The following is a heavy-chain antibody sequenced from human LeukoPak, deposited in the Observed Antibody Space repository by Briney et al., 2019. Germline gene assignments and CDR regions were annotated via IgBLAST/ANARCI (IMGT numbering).Heavy chain of an antibody. CDR2: IYYTET. CDR3: ATRKLGNDY. D-gene: IGHD7-27*01. J-gene: IGHJ4*02. V-gene: IGHV4-59*02. Sequence: SETLSLTCAVSGGSVSDYYWSWIRQSPGKGLEWIGYIYYTETSYNPSLKSRVTISADTSKNQFSLKLYSVTAADTAVYYCATRKLGNDYWGQGTLVTVSS. CDR1: GGSVSDYY.